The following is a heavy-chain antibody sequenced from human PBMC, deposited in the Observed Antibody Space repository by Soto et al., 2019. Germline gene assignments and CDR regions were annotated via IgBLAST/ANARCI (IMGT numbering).Heavy chain of an antibody. CDR3: ARSPIEVVEVPRLKEFDP. V-gene: IGHV1-8*01. D-gene: IGHD2-2*01. CDR1: GYTFNTFD. CDR2: MNVNSGNT. J-gene: IGHJ5*01. Sequence: ASVKVSCKTSGYTFNTFDMNWVRQTAGQGLEWIGWMNVNSGNTEYGRKFQGRVRRTRTISISTAFTEPSALSYDDTAVYYCARSPIEVVEVPRLKEFDPWGQATLVTTSS.